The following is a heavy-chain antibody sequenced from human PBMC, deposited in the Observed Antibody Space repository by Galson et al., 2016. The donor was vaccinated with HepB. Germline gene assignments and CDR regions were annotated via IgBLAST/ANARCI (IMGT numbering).Heavy chain of an antibody. CDR3: ARGRGSGVKGKYYFDY. J-gene: IGHJ4*02. CDR2: IYYDGTNT. CDR1: GFLFNTFG. Sequence: SLRLSCAASGFLFNTFGMHWVRLTPGKRLEWVAFIYYDGTNTYYADSVKGRFIISRDNSNNTLYLQLNSLRAEDTAVYYCARGRGSGVKGKYYFDYWGQGTLVTVSS. V-gene: IGHV3-33*01. D-gene: IGHD3-10*01.